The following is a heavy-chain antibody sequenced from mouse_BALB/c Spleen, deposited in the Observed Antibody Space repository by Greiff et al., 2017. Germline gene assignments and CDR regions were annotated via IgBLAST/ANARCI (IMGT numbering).Heavy chain of an antibody. J-gene: IGHJ4*01. D-gene: IGHD4-1*01. CDR1: GFTFSSYT. V-gene: IGHV5-6-4*01. CDR2: ISSGGSYT. CDR3: ARIGELGRNYAMDY. Sequence: EVKLMESGGGLVKPGGSLKLSCAASGFTFSSYTMSWVRQTPEKRLEWVATISSGGSYTYYPDSVKGRFTISRDNAKNTLYLQMSSLKSEDTAMYYCARIGELGRNYAMDYWGQGTSVTVSS.